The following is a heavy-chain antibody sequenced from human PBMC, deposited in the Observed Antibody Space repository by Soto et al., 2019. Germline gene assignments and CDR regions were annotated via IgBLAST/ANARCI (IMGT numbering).Heavy chain of an antibody. CDR1: GGTFSSYA. D-gene: IGHD3-16*02. J-gene: IGHJ4*02. V-gene: IGHV1-69*12. CDR2: IIPIFGTA. Sequence: QVQLVQSGAEVKKPGSSVKVSCKASGGTFSSYAISWVRQAPGQGLEWMGGIIPIFGTANYAQKFQGRVTITADESTSTAYMELRSLRSEDTAVYYCARDGMITFGGVIARPFDYWGQGTLVTVSS. CDR3: ARDGMITFGGVIARPFDY.